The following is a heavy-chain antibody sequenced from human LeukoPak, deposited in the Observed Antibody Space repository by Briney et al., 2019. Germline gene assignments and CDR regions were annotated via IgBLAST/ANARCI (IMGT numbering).Heavy chain of an antibody. V-gene: IGHV3-48*04. D-gene: IGHD3-10*01. J-gene: IGHJ4*02. Sequence: PGGSLRLSCAASGFTFSSYAMSWVRQAPGKGLEWVSYISSSGSTIYYADSVKGRFTISRDNAKNSLYLQMNSLRAEDTAVYYCARDLTNYGSGSYSYWGQGTLVTVSS. CDR1: GFTFSSYA. CDR2: ISSSGSTI. CDR3: ARDLTNYGSGSYSY.